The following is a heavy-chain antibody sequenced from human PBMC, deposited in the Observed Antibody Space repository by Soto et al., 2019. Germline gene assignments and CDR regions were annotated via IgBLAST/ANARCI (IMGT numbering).Heavy chain of an antibody. D-gene: IGHD1-26*01. V-gene: IGHV5-10-1*01. CDR2: IDPSDSYT. CDR3: VSPRLSGSYVDGMDV. CDR1: GYSFTSYW. J-gene: IGHJ6*02. Sequence: PGESLKISCKGSGYSFTSYWISWVRQMPGKGLEWMGRIDPSDSYTNYSPSFQGHVTISADKSISTAYLQWSSLKASDTAMYYCVSPRLSGSYVDGMDVWGQGTTVTVSS.